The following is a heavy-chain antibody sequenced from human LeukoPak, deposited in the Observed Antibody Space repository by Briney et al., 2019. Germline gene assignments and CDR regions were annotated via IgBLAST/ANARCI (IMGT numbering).Heavy chain of an antibody. CDR1: GYTFSTYA. D-gene: IGHD2-2*01. V-gene: IGHV1-3*01. Sequence: ASVKVSFKTSGYTFSTYAIQWVRQAPGQRQEWMGWINGGDGNTKFSQKFQGRVTITRDTSARSSYMELSSLRSEDTAVYYCARSYIVVVPAVYFDYWGRGTLVAVSS. CDR3: ARSYIVVVPAVYFDY. J-gene: IGHJ4*02. CDR2: INGGDGNT.